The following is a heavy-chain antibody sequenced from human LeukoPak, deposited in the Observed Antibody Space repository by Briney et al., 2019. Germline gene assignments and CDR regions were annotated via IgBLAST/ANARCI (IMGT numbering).Heavy chain of an antibody. Sequence: PGGSLRLSCAASGFTFSSYAMHWVRQAPGKGLEWVAVISYDGSNKHYADSVKGRFTISRDNSKNTLYLQMNSLRAEDTAVYYCAREGDGGGEVDYWGQGTLVTVSS. D-gene: IGHD2-15*01. V-gene: IGHV3-30-3*01. J-gene: IGHJ4*02. CDR1: GFTFSSYA. CDR3: AREGDGGGEVDY. CDR2: ISYDGSNK.